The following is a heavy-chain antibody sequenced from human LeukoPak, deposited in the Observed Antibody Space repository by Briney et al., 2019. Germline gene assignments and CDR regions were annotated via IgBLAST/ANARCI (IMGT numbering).Heavy chain of an antibody. CDR3: ATYTSAIQYFLY. J-gene: IGHJ4*02. CDR1: GYSFTDYY. V-gene: IGHV1-2*02. D-gene: IGHD6-19*01. CDR2: VNPSGGAT. Sequence: GASVKVSCKASGYSFTDYYIHWVRQAPGKGPEWMGWVNPSGGATKYAQKFQDRVTMTRDTSISTAYLELSGLTSDDTAVYYCATYTSAIQYFLYWGLGTLVTVSS.